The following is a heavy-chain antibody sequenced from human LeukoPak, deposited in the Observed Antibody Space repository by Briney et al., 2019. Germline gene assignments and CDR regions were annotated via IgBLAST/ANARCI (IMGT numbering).Heavy chain of an antibody. Sequence: GGSLRLSCAASEFNIRTYSMNWVRQAPGKGLEWVSSISSNSRYIYYEDSVKGRFTISRDNAKNSLYLQMSSLRAEDTAVYYCAKLPDYDILTHFDYWGQGTLVTVSS. D-gene: IGHD3-9*01. J-gene: IGHJ4*02. V-gene: IGHV3-21*04. CDR1: EFNIRTYS. CDR3: AKLPDYDILTHFDY. CDR2: ISSNSRYI.